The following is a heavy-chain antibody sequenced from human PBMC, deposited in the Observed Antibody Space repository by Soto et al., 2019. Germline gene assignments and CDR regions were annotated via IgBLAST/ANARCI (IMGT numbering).Heavy chain of an antibody. CDR1: GGTFSSYA. CDR2: MIPIFGTA. CDR3: AKDLGWCAP. Sequence: QVQLVQSGAEVKKPGSSVKVSCKASGGTFSSYAISWVRQAPGQGLEWMGGMIPIFGTANYAQKFHGRVTITADESTSTDYMELSSLRSDDKVVDYCAKDLGWCAPWGQGTMVIVSS. V-gene: IGHV1-69*01. J-gene: IGHJ5*02.